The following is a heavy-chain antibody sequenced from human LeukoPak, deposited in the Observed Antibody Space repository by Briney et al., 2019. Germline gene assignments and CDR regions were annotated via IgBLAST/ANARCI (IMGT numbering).Heavy chain of an antibody. CDR1: GGSITSTNW. CDR3: SRENGAFSPFGY. V-gene: IGHV4-4*02. J-gene: IGHJ4*02. Sequence: SETPSLTRGVSGGSITSTNWWSWFRQPPGQGLEWIGEVSLSGLTNYNPSLSSRVIMALDTSKNHLSLNLTSVTAADTAVYYCSRENGAFSPFGYWGQGTLVTVPS. CDR2: VSLSGLT. D-gene: IGHD2/OR15-2a*01.